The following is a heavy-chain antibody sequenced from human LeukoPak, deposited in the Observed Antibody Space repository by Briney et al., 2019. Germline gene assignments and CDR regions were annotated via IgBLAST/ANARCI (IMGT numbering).Heavy chain of an antibody. V-gene: IGHV1-69*13. Sequence: GASVKVSCKASGGTFSSYAISWVRQAPGQGLEWMGGIIPIFGTANYAQKFQGRVTITADESTGTAYMELSSLRSEDMAVYYCARGLIVGAVDYWGQGTLVTVSS. CDR2: IIPIFGTA. CDR1: GGTFSSYA. CDR3: ARGLIVGAVDY. J-gene: IGHJ4*02. D-gene: IGHD1-26*01.